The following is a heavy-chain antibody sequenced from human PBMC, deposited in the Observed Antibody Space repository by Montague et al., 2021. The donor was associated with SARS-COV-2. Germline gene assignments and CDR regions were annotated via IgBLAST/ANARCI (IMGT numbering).Heavy chain of an antibody. Sequence: CAISGDSVSSNIAAWNWIRQSPSRGLEWRGRTYYRSKWYNDYAVSVRSRITISPDTSKNQFSLQLNSVTPEDTAVYYCTQERGPGRTTWHYFDYWGQGTLVTVSS. CDR2: TYYRSKWYN. CDR3: TQERGPGRTTWHYFDY. V-gene: IGHV6-1*01. CDR1: GDSVSSNIAA. D-gene: IGHD1-14*01. J-gene: IGHJ4*02.